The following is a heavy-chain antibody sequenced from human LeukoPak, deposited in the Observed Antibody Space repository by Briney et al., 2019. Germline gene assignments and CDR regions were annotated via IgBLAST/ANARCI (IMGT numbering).Heavy chain of an antibody. Sequence: GGSLRLSCAASGFTFSGSAMHWVRQASGKGLEWVCHIRSKANSYATAYAASVKGRFTISRDDSKNTAYLQMNSLKTEDTAVYYCTTIGTVAGPRPFDHWGQGTLVTVSS. CDR2: IRSKANSYAT. J-gene: IGHJ4*02. CDR3: TTIGTVAGPRPFDH. V-gene: IGHV3-73*01. D-gene: IGHD6-19*01. CDR1: GFTFSGSA.